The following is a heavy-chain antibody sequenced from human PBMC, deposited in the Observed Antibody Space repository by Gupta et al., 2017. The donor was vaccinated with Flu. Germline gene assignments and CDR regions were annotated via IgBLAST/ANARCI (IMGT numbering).Heavy chain of an antibody. Sequence: QVQLVQSGAEVQKPGSSVRVSCKASGGSFNALTICWVRQAPGQGLEWMGRVIPILNTTNYARNFQDRVAITADSSTGTVYMDLTSLRSEDTAMYFCARDVYSGNYFGWFDPWGQGTLVTVSS. D-gene: IGHD1-26*01. CDR3: ARDVYSGNYFGWFDP. CDR1: GGSFNALT. V-gene: IGHV1-69*08. CDR2: VIPILNTT. J-gene: IGHJ5*02.